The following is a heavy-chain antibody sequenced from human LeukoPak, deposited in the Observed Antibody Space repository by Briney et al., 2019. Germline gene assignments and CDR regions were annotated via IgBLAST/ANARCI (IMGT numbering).Heavy chain of an antibody. CDR2: IIPIFGTA. D-gene: IGHD2-15*01. Sequence: ASVKLSRKASGGTFSSYAISWVRQAPGQGLEWMGGIIPIFGTANYAQKFQGRVTITADESTSTAYMELSSLRSEDTAVYYCARACGGGSCRRNWFDPWGQGTLVTVSS. CDR1: GGTFSSYA. J-gene: IGHJ5*02. V-gene: IGHV1-69*13. CDR3: ARACGGGSCRRNWFDP.